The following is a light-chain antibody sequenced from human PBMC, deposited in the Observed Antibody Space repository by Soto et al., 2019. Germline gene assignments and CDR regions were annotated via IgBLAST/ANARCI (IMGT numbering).Light chain of an antibody. J-gene: IGLJ3*02. CDR3: QTWATGVRV. V-gene: IGLV4-69*01. CDR2: VNSGGSH. Sequence: QLVLAQSPSASASLGASVKVTCTLSSGHINNAIAWHQQQPEKGPRFLMTVNSGGSHSKGDGIPNRFSGSSSGAERYLTISNLQSEDEADYHCQTWATGVRVFGGGTKVTVL. CDR1: SGHINNA.